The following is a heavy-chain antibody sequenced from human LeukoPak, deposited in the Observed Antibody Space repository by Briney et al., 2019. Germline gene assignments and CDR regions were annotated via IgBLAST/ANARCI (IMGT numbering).Heavy chain of an antibody. V-gene: IGHV3-66*01. CDR1: GYTFSDYY. D-gene: IGHD3-22*01. J-gene: IGHJ4*02. CDR3: ARVYYYDSSAESTFDY. Sequence: GGSLRLSCAASGYTFSDYYMSWVRQAPGKGLEWVSVIYSGGSTYYADSVKGRFTISRDNSKNTLYLQMNSLRAEDTAVYYCARVYYYDSSAESTFDYWGQGTLVTVSS. CDR2: IYSGGST.